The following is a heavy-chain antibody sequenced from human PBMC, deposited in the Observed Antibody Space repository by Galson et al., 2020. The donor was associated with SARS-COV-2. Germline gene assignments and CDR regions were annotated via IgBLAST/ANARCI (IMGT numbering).Heavy chain of an antibody. CDR3: AGDGSLGGTCYYDGVDV. D-gene: IGHD2-15*01. CDR1: GYTFTNYG. V-gene: IGHV1-18*04. J-gene: IGHJ6*02. Sequence: ASVKVSCKASGYTFTNYGISWVRQAPGQGLEWMGWISAYNGNTNYAQKLQGRVTMTTDTSTSTAYMELRSLRSDDTAVYYCAGDGSLGGTCYYDGVDVWGQGSTVAVSS. CDR2: ISAYNGNT.